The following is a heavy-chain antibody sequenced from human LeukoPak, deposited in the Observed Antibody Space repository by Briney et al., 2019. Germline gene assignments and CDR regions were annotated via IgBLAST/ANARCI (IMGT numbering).Heavy chain of an antibody. D-gene: IGHD6-13*01. Sequence: SETLSLTCTVSGGFISSSSYYWGWIRQPPGKGLEWIGSIYYSGSTYHNPSLKSRVTISVDTSKNQFSLKLNSVTAADTAVYYCARHIRPSSSWPSDYWGQGTLVTVSS. CDR2: IYYSGST. CDR3: ARHIRPSSSWPSDY. V-gene: IGHV4-39*01. CDR1: GGFISSSSYY. J-gene: IGHJ4*02.